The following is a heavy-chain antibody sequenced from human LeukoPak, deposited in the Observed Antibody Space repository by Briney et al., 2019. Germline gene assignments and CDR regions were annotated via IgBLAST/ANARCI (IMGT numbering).Heavy chain of an antibody. CDR1: GFNFNTYT. V-gene: IGHV3-21*01. CDR2: ITTTSSHT. J-gene: IGHJ5*02. D-gene: IGHD1-20*01. CDR3: ARDNWNDAPGGFDP. Sequence: PGESLRLSCATSGFNFNTYTMNWVRQAPGKGLEWVSSITTTSSHTHYADSVRGRFTISRDNAKNSLYLQMNSLRAEDTAVYYCARDNWNDAPGGFDPWGQGTLVTVSS.